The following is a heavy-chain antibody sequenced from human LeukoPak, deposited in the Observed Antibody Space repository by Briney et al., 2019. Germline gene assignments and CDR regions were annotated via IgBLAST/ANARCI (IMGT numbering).Heavy chain of an antibody. D-gene: IGHD6-19*01. V-gene: IGHV3-23*01. CDR3: ATGIAVAGTDVDC. CDR2: ISGSGGNT. Sequence: GGSLRLSCAASGFTFSNYAVSWVRQAPGKGLEWVSAISGSGGNTYYADSVKGRFTIPRDNSKNTLYLQMNSLRAEDTAVYYCATGIAVAGTDVDCWGQGTLVTVSS. CDR1: GFTFSNYA. J-gene: IGHJ4*02.